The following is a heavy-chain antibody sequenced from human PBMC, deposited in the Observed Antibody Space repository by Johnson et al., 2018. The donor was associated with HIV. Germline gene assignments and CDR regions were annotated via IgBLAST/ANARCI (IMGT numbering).Heavy chain of an antibody. D-gene: IGHD3-22*01. Sequence: EVQLMESGGGVARPGGSLRLSCVASGFTFDDYGMSWVRQAPGKGLEWVSGINWNGGSTGYADSVKGRFTISRDNAKNSLYLEMNSLRAEDTALYYCARDWDYYDSSGYYYANMVDAFDIWGQGTMVTVSS. CDR1: GFTFDDYG. V-gene: IGHV3-20*04. CDR2: INWNGGST. J-gene: IGHJ3*02. CDR3: ARDWDYYDSSGYYYANMVDAFDI.